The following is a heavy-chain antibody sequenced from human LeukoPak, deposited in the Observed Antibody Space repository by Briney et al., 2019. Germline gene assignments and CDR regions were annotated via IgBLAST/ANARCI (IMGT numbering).Heavy chain of an antibody. J-gene: IGHJ3*02. CDR2: INAGNGNT. CDR1: GYTFTSYA. D-gene: IGHD2-2*01. CDR3: ASADIVVVPAAMYAAFDI. Sequence: ASVKVSCKASGYTFTSYAMHWVRQAPGQRLEWMGWINAGNGNTKYSQKFQGRVTITADESTSTAYMELSSLRSEDTAVYYCASADIVVVPAAMYAAFDIWGQGTMVTVSS. V-gene: IGHV1-3*01.